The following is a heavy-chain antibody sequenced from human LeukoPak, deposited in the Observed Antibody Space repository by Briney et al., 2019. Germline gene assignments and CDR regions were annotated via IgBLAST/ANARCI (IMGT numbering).Heavy chain of an antibody. CDR2: ISGSGGST. J-gene: IGHJ4*02. CDR1: GFTFSRYA. V-gene: IGHV3-23*01. D-gene: IGHD1-20*01. Sequence: GGSLRLSCAASGFTFSRYAMTWVRQAPGRGLEWVSAISGSGGSTYHADSVKGRFTISRDNSKNTLYLQMNSLRAEDTAVYYCAKDRFLAVTGPTGYWGQGTLVTVSS. CDR3: AKDRFLAVTGPTGY.